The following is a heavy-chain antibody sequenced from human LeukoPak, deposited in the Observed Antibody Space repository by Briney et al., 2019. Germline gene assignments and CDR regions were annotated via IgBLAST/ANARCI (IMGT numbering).Heavy chain of an antibody. D-gene: IGHD6-19*01. Sequence: GASVKVSCKASGYTFIDYYMHWVRQAPGQGPEWMGWINPNSGGTYYAEKFQGRVTMTRDTSITTAYMELSSLRSDDAAMYYCATLRRSGWYIGDWGQGTLVTVSS. CDR2: INPNSGGT. J-gene: IGHJ4*02. V-gene: IGHV1-2*02. CDR3: ATLRRSGWYIGD. CDR1: GYTFIDYY.